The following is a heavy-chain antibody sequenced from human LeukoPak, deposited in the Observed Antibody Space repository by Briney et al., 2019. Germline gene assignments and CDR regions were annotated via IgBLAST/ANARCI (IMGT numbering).Heavy chain of an antibody. V-gene: IGHV3-30-3*01. Sequence: GRSLRLSCAASGFTFSSYAMHWVRQAPGKGLEWVAVISYDGSNKYYADSVKGRFTISRDNSKNTLYLQMNSLRAEDTAVYYCAKDYDSSGYPYYFDYWGQGTLVTVSS. CDR1: GFTFSSYA. D-gene: IGHD3-22*01. CDR2: ISYDGSNK. CDR3: AKDYDSSGYPYYFDY. J-gene: IGHJ4*02.